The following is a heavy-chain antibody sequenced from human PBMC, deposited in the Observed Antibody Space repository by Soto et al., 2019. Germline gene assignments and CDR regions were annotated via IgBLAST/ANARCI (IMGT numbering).Heavy chain of an antibody. D-gene: IGHD1-26*01. Sequence: SETLSLTCAAYGGSFSGYYWSWIRQPPGKGLEWIGEINHSGSTNYNPSLKSRVTISVDTSKNTLYLHMNSLRAEDTALYYCAKDYFETKGPYFFDYWGQGTLVTVSS. J-gene: IGHJ4*02. CDR2: INHSGST. CDR3: AKDYFETKGPYFFDY. V-gene: IGHV4-34*01. CDR1: GGSFSGYY.